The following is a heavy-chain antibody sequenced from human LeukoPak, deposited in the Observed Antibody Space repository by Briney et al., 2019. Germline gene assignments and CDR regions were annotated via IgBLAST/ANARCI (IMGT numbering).Heavy chain of an antibody. D-gene: IGHD3-10*01. CDR3: ARRRFVTGFDGSGSYYSDY. J-gene: IGHJ4*02. V-gene: IGHV5-51*01. CDR2: IYPGDSDT. CDR1: GYSFTSYW. Sequence: GESLKISCKGSGYSFTSYWIGWVRQMPGKGLEWMGIIYPGDSDTRYSPSFQGQVTISADKSISTAYLQWSSLQASDTAVYYCARRRFVTGFDGSGSYYSDYWGQGTLVTVSS.